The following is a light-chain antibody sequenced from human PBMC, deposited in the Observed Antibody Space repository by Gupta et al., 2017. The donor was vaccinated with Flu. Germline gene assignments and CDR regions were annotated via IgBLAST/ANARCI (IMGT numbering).Light chain of an antibody. J-gene: IGLJ3*02. Sequence: TVVPQEPSLTVSPGGTVTLTCASSTGDVTSGYYPNWFQQKPGQAHRALIYSTSNKHAGTPARFSVSRRGGKAALTLSVGKPQDEAEYDCLRDDCGPWVFGGGTKLTVL. V-gene: IGLV7-43*01. CDR2: STS. CDR3: LRDDCGPWV. CDR1: TGDVTSGYY.